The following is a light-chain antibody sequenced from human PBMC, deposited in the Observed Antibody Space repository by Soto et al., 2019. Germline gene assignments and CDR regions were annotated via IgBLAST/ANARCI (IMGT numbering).Light chain of an antibody. J-gene: IGKJ4*01. V-gene: IGKV3-15*01. CDR1: QSVSSN. Sequence: EIVMTQSPATLSVSPGERATLSCRASQSVSSNLAWYQQKPGQAPRLLIYDASTRATDIPATFSGSGSGTEFTLTISSLQSEDFVVYYCQQYDKWPLTFGGGTKVDIK. CDR3: QQYDKWPLT. CDR2: DAS.